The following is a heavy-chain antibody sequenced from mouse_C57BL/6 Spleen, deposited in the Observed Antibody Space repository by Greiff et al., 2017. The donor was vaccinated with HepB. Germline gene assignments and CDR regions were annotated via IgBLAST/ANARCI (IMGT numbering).Heavy chain of an antibody. CDR2: INPSTGGT. D-gene: IGHD2-4*01. J-gene: IGHJ2*01. Sequence: EVKLVESGPELVKPGASVKISCKASGYSFTGYYMNWVKQSPEKSLEWIGEINPSTGGTTYNQKFKAKATLTVDKSSSTAYMQLKSLTSEDSAVYYCAKGRLRGSFDYWGQGTTLTVSS. CDR3: AKGRLRGSFDY. V-gene: IGHV1-42*01. CDR1: GYSFTGYY.